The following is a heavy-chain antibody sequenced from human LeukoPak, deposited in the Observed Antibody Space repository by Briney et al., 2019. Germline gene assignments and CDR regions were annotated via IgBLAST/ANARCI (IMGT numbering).Heavy chain of an antibody. CDR1: GFTFSSYG. V-gene: IGHV3-33*06. CDR2: IWYDGSNK. J-gene: IGHJ4*02. Sequence: QPGRSLRLSCAASGFTFSSYGMHWVRQAPGKGLEWVAVIWYDGSNKCYADSVKGRFTISRDNSKNTLYLQMNSLRAEDTAVYYCAKEKGSMSRYYFDYWGQGTLVTVSS. CDR3: AKEKGSMSRYYFDY. D-gene: IGHD3-10*01.